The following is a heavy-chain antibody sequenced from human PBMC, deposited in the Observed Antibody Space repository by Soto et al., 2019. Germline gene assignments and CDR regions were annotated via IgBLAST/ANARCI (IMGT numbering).Heavy chain of an antibody. CDR2: IHPGDSDT. Sequence: PGESLKISCKGSGYSFPTYWIGWVRQTPGKGLEWMGIIHPGDSDTRYSPSFQGQVTISADKSISTAYLQWSSLKASDTAMYYCARLGYSGYELCGLDVWGQGTTVSVSS. J-gene: IGHJ6*02. V-gene: IGHV5-51*01. CDR1: GYSFPTYW. D-gene: IGHD5-12*01. CDR3: ARLGYSGYELCGLDV.